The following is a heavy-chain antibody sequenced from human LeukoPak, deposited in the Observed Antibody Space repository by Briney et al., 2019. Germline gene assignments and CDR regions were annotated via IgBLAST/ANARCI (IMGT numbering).Heavy chain of an antibody. CDR1: GFTFSNYN. V-gene: IGHV3-21*01. CDR2: ISSSSSNI. D-gene: IGHD6-13*01. Sequence: GGSLRLSCAASGFTFSNYNMNWVRQAPGKGLEWVSSISSSSSNITYADSVKGRFTISREKAKNSLYLQLHSLRAEDTAVYYCARDSQAVGTDFDYWGQGTLVTVSS. J-gene: IGHJ4*02. CDR3: ARDSQAVGTDFDY.